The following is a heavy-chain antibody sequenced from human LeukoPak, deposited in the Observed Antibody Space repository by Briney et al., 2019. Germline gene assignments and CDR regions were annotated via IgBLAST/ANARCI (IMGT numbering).Heavy chain of an antibody. J-gene: IGHJ4*02. Sequence: GGSLRLSCAASGFTFSSDAMSWVRQAPGKGLEWVSAISGSGGSTYYADSVKGRFTISRDNSKNTLYLQMNSLRAEDTAVYYCASTGARYYYDSSGYYSFDYWGQGTLVTVSS. CDR1: GFTFSSDA. V-gene: IGHV3-23*01. CDR3: ASTGARYYYDSSGYYSFDY. CDR2: ISGSGGST. D-gene: IGHD3-22*01.